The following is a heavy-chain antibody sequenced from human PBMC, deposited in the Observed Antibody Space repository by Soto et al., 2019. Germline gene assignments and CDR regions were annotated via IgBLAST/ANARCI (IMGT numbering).Heavy chain of an antibody. CDR3: ARDHVGSYYDSSGYYY. D-gene: IGHD3-22*01. J-gene: IGHJ4*02. CDR1: GGSVSRGSYY. Sequence: SDPLSLTXTVYGGSVSRGSYYWSWLRQPPEKGLEWIGYIYYSGSTNYNPSLKSRVTISVDTSKNQFSLKLSSVTAADTAVYYCARDHVGSYYDSSGYYYWGQGTLVTVSS. V-gene: IGHV4-61*01. CDR2: IYYSGST.